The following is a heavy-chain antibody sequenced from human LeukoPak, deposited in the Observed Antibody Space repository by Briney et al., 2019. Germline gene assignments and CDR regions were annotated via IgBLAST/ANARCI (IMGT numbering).Heavy chain of an antibody. V-gene: IGHV4-59*01. CDR1: GDSINNYY. Sequence: SETLSLTCTVPGDSINNYYWNWIRQPPGKRLEWIGFGHHSGSTYFNPSLQSRVTISVDTSKNQFSLKLSSVTAADTAVYYCARWGESSALRVHAFDNWGQGAMVTVSS. J-gene: IGHJ3*02. CDR3: ARWGESSALRVHAFDN. CDR2: GHHSGST. D-gene: IGHD6-25*01.